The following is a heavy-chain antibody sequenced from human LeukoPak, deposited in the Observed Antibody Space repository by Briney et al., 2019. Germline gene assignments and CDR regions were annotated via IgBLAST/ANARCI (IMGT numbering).Heavy chain of an antibody. CDR1: GFTFSSYS. CDR3: ARGTWVGAYLFDY. Sequence: GGSLRLSCAASGFTFSSYSMNWVRQAPGKGLEWVSSISSSSSYIYYADSVKGRFTISRDNSKNTLYLQMNSLRAEDTAVYYCARGTWVGAYLFDYWGQGTLVTVSS. CDR2: ISSSSSYI. D-gene: IGHD1-26*01. V-gene: IGHV3-21*04. J-gene: IGHJ4*02.